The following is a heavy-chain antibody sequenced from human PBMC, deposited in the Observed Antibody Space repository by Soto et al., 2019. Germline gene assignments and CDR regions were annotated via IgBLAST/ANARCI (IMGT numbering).Heavy chain of an antibody. Sequence: PGGSLRLSCAASGFPFSSYDMHWVRQATGKGLEWVSAIGTAGDTYYPGSVKGRFTISRENAKNSLYLQMNSLRAEDTAVYYCARVRGGSPAYYYYYYGMDVWGQGTTVTVSS. D-gene: IGHD3-16*01. CDR1: GFPFSSYD. J-gene: IGHJ6*02. V-gene: IGHV3-13*01. CDR2: IGTAGDT. CDR3: ARVRGGSPAYYYYYYGMDV.